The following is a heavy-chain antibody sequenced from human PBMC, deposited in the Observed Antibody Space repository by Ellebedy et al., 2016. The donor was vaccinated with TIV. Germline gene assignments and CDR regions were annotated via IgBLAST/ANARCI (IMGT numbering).Heavy chain of an antibody. D-gene: IGHD5-18*01. CDR3: AKDRTPGDGYWVFDF. V-gene: IGHV3-23*01. CDR2: FGLSGDTT. CDR1: GFTFSSYA. J-gene: IGHJ4*02. Sequence: GESLKISCAASGFTFSSYAMSWVRQAPGKGLEWVSGFGLSGDTTYSADSVKGRFTISRDNSKSTLDLQMSSLRAEDTAVYYCAKDRTPGDGYWVFDFWGQGTLVTVST.